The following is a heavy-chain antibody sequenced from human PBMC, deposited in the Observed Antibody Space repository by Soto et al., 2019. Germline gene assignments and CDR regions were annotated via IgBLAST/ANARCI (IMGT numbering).Heavy chain of an antibody. J-gene: IGHJ4*02. V-gene: IGHV3-30-3*02. CDR1: GXTFSSYA. D-gene: IGHD6-19*01. CDR3: AKPGYLEQWLVRGYFDY. CDR2: ISYDGSNK. Sequence: GSLRLSCAASGXTFSSYAMHWVRQAPGKGLEWVAVISYDGSNKYYADSVNGRFIISRYNSKNTLYLQMNSLRDEDTAVYYCAKPGYLEQWLVRGYFDYWGQGTMVTVS.